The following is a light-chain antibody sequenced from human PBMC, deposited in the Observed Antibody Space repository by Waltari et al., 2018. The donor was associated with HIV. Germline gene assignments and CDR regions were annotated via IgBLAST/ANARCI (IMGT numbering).Light chain of an antibody. CDR2: EVN. CDR3: SSYTSSRTLV. Sequence: QSALTQPASVSGSPGQSITISCTGTSSDVGGYNYVSWYQQHPDKAPKLVIFEVNKRPSGVSNRFSCSKSGNTAALTISGLQAEDEADYYCSSYTSSRTLVFGGGTKLTVL. CDR1: SSDVGGYNY. V-gene: IGLV2-14*01. J-gene: IGLJ3*02.